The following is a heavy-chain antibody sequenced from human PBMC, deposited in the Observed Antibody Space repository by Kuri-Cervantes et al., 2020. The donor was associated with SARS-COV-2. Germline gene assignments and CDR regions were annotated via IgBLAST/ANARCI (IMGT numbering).Heavy chain of an antibody. CDR1: GGSISSSSYY. CDR2: IYYSGST. J-gene: IGHJ4*02. Sequence: SETLSLTCTVSGGSISSSSYYWGWIRQPPGKGLEWIGSIYYSGSTYYNPSLKSRVTISVDTSKNQFSLKLSSVTAADTAVYYCARQSEYSSSTTKYYFDYWGQGTLVTISS. V-gene: IGHV4-39*01. CDR3: ARQSEYSSSTTKYYFDY. D-gene: IGHD6-6*01.